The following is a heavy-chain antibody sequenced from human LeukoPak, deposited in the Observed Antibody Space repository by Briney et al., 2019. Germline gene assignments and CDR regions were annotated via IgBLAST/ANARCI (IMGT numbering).Heavy chain of an antibody. D-gene: IGHD3-10*01. J-gene: IGHJ4*02. CDR3: ARDRRLRGVIISAPDF. V-gene: IGHV3-23*01. CDR1: GFTFSSYA. CDR2: ISYGGGST. Sequence: GGSLRLSRAASGFTFSSYAMTWVRQAPGKGLEWVSSISYGGGSTYYVDSVEGRFTISRDNSKNTLYLFMHNLRAEDAAVYYCARDRRLRGVIISAPDFWGQGTLVTVSS.